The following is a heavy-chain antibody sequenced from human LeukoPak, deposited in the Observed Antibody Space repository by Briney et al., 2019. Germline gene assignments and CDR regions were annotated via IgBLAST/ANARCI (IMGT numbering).Heavy chain of an antibody. CDR1: GYTFTSYA. CDR2: VSAGGGDT. CDR3: ARDLAY. Sequence: EASVKVSCEASGYTFTSYAMYWVRQAPGKGLEWVAGVSAGGGDTYYADSVKGRFTISKDTSQNTVFLQMNSLSADDTAIYFCARDLAYRGQGTLVTVSS. J-gene: IGHJ4*02. V-gene: IGHV3-23*01.